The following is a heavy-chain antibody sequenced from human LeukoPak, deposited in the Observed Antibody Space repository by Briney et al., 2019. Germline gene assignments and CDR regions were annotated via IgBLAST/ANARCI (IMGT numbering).Heavy chain of an antibody. J-gene: IGHJ4*02. Sequence: ASVNVSCKASGYTFTGYYMHWVRQAPGQGLEWMGWINPNSGGTNYAQKFQGRVTMTRDTSISTAYMELSRLRSDDTAVYYCARTRYYYDSSGSNDGFDYWGQGTLVTVSS. CDR1: GYTFTGYY. V-gene: IGHV1-2*02. D-gene: IGHD3-22*01. CDR2: INPNSGGT. CDR3: ARTRYYYDSSGSNDGFDY.